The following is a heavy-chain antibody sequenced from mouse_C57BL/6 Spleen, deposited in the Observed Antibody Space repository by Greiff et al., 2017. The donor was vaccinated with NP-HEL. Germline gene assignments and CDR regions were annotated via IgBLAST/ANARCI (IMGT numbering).Heavy chain of an antibody. J-gene: IGHJ4*01. CDR2: FYPGSGSI. D-gene: IGHD2-5*01. CDR1: GYTFTEYT. V-gene: IGHV1-62-2*01. Sequence: QVQLQQSGAELVKPGASVKLSCKASGYTFTEYTIHWVKQRSGQGLEWIGWFYPGSGSIKYNEKFKDKATLTADKSSSTVYMELSRLTSEDSAVYFCARHEEGYSNYEDYYAMDYWGQGTSVTVSS. CDR3: ARHEEGYSNYEDYYAMDY.